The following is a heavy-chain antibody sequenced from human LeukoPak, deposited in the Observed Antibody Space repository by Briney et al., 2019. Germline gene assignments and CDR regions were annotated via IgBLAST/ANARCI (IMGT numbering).Heavy chain of an antibody. V-gene: IGHV1-18*01. CDR1: GYTFTSHG. D-gene: IGHD5-18*01. CDR2: ISAYNGNT. Sequence: GSVKVSCKASGYTFTSHGISWVRQAPGQGLEWMGWISAYNGNTNYAQKLQGRVTMTTDTSTSTAYMELRSLRSDDTAVYYCARAASYGPEDDYWGQGTLVTVSS. CDR3: ARAASYGPEDDY. J-gene: IGHJ4*02.